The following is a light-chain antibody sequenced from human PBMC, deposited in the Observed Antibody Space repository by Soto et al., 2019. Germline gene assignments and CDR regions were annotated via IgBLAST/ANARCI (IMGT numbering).Light chain of an antibody. CDR2: RNN. J-gene: IGLJ3*02. Sequence: QSVLTQPPSASGTPGQRVTISCSGSSSNIGSNYVYWYQQLPGTAPKLLIYRNNQRPSGVPDRFSGSKSGTSASLAISGLRSEDEADYYCAAWDDSLRPNWVFGGGTKLTVL. V-gene: IGLV1-47*01. CDR3: AAWDDSLRPNWV. CDR1: SSNIGSNY.